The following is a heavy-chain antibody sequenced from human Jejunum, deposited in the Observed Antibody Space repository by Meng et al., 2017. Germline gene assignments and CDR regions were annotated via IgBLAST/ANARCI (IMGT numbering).Heavy chain of an antibody. D-gene: IGHD6-13*01. V-gene: IGHV4-34*01. CDR2: INHTGSRST. CDR3: ARGGFSVAVDGGHYFDY. J-gene: IGHJ4*02. CDR1: GGSFNAYY. Sequence: GSLRLSCAAYGGSFNAYYWSWIRQPPGKGLEWIGEINHTGSRSTNYNPSLKSRVTMSVDTSRNQFSLTLSSVTAADTAVYYCARGGFSVAVDGGHYFDYWGQGTPVTVSS.